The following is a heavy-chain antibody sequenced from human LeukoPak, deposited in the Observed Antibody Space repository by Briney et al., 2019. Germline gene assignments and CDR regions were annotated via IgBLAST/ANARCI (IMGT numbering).Heavy chain of an antibody. D-gene: IGHD3-22*01. CDR2: ISGSGGST. V-gene: IGHV3-23*01. J-gene: IGHJ4*02. CDR1: GFTFSSYA. CDR3: AKAHAFTMIVVVIRYYFDY. Sequence: RPGGSLRLSCAASGFTFSSYAMSWVRQAPGKGLEWVSAISGSGGSTYYADSVKGRFTISRDNSKNTLYLQMNSLRAEDTAVYYCAKAHAFTMIVVVIRYYFDYWGQGTLVTVSS.